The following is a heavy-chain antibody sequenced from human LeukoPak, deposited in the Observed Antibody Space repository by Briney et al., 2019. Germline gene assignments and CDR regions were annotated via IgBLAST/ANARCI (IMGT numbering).Heavy chain of an antibody. CDR3: AKMRVLVVPAADFDY. V-gene: IGHV3-23*01. CDR1: GFTFSNYG. CDR2: ISGSGGST. D-gene: IGHD2-2*01. Sequence: SGGSLRLSCAASGFTFSNYGMNWVRQAPGRGLEWVSGISGSGGSTYYADSVKGRFTISRDNSKYTLYLQVNSLRAEDTAIYYCAKMRVLVVPAADFDYWGQGTLVTVSS. J-gene: IGHJ4*02.